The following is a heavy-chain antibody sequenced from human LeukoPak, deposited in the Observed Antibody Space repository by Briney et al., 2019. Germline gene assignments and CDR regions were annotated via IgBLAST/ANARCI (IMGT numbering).Heavy chain of an antibody. CDR1: GGSISSSSYS. CDR3: ARLGSDYVPFDY. D-gene: IGHD3-16*01. V-gene: IGHV4-39*01. J-gene: IGHJ4*02. Sequence: SETLSLTCTASGGSISSSSYSWGWIRQPPGQGLEWIGSIYYSGSTYYNPSLKSRVTISVDTSKNQFSLKLSSVTAADTAVYYCARLGSDYVPFDYWGQGTLVTVSS. CDR2: IYYSGST.